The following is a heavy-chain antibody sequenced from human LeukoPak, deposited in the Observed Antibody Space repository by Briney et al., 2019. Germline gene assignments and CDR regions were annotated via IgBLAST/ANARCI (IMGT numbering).Heavy chain of an antibody. D-gene: IGHD2-21*02. CDR1: GYTFTSYG. J-gene: IGHJ3*02. CDR2: VNPSGGST. V-gene: IGHV1-46*01. CDR3: ARFVVVTSSNAFDI. Sequence: ASVKVSCKASGYTFTSYGISWVRQAPGQGLEWMGIVNPSGGSTSYAQKFQGRVTMTRDMSTSTVYMELSSLRSEDTAVYYCARFVVVTSSNAFDIWGQGTMVTVSS.